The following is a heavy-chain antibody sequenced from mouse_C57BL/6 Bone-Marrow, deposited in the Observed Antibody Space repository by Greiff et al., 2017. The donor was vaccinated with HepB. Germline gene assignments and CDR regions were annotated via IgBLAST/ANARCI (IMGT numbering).Heavy chain of an antibody. V-gene: IGHV1-18*01. D-gene: IGHD1-1*01. CDR3: ARGDYYGSSPFAY. CDR1: GYTFTDYN. Sequence: EVQLQHSGPELVKPGASVKIPCKASGYTFTDYNMDWVKQSHGKSLEWIGDINPNNGGTIYNQKFKGKATLTVDKSSSTAYMEPRSLTSEDTAVYYCARGDYYGSSPFAYWGQGTLVTVSA. CDR2: INPNNGGT. J-gene: IGHJ3*01.